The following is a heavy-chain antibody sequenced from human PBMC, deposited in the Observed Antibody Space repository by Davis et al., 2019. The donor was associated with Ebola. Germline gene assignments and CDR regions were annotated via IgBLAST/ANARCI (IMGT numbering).Heavy chain of an antibody. CDR2: INADNGNT. V-gene: IGHV1-3*01. CDR3: ARDMSIASRHYYYFNGLDV. J-gene: IGHJ6*02. D-gene: IGHD6-6*01. CDR1: GYIFNYYI. Sequence: ASVKVSCKASGYIFNYYIMHWVRQAPGQGLEWMGWINADNGNTKYSQKFQDRISITRDTSANTLYMELSTLTSEDTAVYFCARDMSIASRHYYYFNGLDVWGQGTTVTVSS.